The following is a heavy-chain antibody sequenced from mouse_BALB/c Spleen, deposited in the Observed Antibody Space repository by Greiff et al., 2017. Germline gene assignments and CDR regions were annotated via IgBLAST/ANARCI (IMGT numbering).Heavy chain of an antibody. V-gene: IGHV1-5*01. D-gene: IGHD1-1*01. CDR3: TRPFITTVVGAMDY. J-gene: IGHJ4*01. Sequence: QSGTVLARPGASVKMSCKASGYSFTSYWMHWVKQRPGQGLEWIGAIYPGNSDTSYNQKFKGKAKLTAVTSASTAYMELSSLTNEDSAVYYCTRPFITTVVGAMDYWGQGTSVTVSS. CDR1: GYSFTSYW. CDR2: IYPGNSDT.